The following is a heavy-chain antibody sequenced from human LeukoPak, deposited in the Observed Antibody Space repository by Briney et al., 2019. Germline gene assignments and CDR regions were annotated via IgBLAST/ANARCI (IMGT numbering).Heavy chain of an antibody. D-gene: IGHD1-26*01. CDR3: ARDPLWWELPSDY. CDR1: GFTFSTFW. CDR2: INNDGSDT. J-gene: IGHJ4*02. V-gene: IGHV3-74*03. Sequence: GGSLRLSCAASGFTFSTFWMLWVRQAPGKGLMWVSQINNDGSDTKYADSVKGRFTISRDNAKNTVYLQMNSLRAEDTAVYYCARDPLWWELPSDYWGQGTLVTVSS.